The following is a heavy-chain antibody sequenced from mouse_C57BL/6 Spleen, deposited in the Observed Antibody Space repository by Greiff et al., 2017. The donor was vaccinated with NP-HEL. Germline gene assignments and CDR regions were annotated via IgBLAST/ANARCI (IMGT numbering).Heavy chain of an antibody. D-gene: IGHD2-4*01. Sequence: VQRVESGPELVKPGASVKISCKASGYAFSSSWMNWVKQRPGKGLEWIGRIYPGDGDTNYNGKFKGKATLTADKSSSTAYMQLSSLTSEDSAVYFCAPYYDYGAMDYWGQGTSVTVSS. V-gene: IGHV1-82*01. CDR1: GYAFSSSW. CDR3: APYYDYGAMDY. CDR2: IYPGDGDT. J-gene: IGHJ4*01.